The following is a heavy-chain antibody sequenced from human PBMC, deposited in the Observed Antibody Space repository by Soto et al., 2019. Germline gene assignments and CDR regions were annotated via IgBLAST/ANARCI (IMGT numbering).Heavy chain of an antibody. V-gene: IGHV3-23*01. CDR2: ISGSGGST. D-gene: IGHD6-13*01. CDR1: GFTFSSYA. Sequence: EVQLLESGGGLVQPGGSLRLSCAASGFTFSSYAMSWVRQAPGKGLEWVSAISGSGGSTYYADSVKGRFTISRDNSKNTLYLLMNSLSAEDTAVYYCATGRTDRSSWSGYPKLDNWFDPCGKGTLVPVSS. CDR3: ATGRTDRSSWSGYPKLDNWFDP. J-gene: IGHJ5*02.